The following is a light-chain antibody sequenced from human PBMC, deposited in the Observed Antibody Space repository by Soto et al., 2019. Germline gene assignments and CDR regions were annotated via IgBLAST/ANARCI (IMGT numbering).Light chain of an antibody. CDR1: QSLVHSHGYNS. CDR3: MQSLQTPFT. J-gene: IGKJ3*01. V-gene: IGKV2-28*01. CDR2: LDS. Sequence: DIVMTQSPLSLPVTPGEPASISCRSSQSLVHSHGYNSLDWYVQKPGQSPQLLIYLDSNRAAGVTDRFSGSGAGTDFTLKISRVEAEDVGIYYCMQSLQTPFTFGPGTRVDIK.